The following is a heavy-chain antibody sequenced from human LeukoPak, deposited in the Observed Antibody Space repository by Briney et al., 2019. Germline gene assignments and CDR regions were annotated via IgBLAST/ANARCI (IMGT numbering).Heavy chain of an antibody. CDR3: ANRGSGWYFDY. J-gene: IGHJ4*02. CDR1: GFTFSSYW. V-gene: IGHV3-23*01. CDR2: ISGSGSNT. D-gene: IGHD6-19*01. Sequence: GGSLRLSCAACGFTFSSYWMHWVRQAPGKGLEWVSAISGSGSNTYYADSVKGRFTISRDNSKNTLYLQMNSLRAEDTAVYYCANRGSGWYFDYWGQGTLVTVSS.